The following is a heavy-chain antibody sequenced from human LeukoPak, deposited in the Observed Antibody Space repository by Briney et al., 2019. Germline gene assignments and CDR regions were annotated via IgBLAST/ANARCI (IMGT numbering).Heavy chain of an antibody. CDR1: GGSISSYY. CDR3: ARVIMSSVYYYYMDV. CDR2: IYDSGST. D-gene: IGHD3-3*01. V-gene: IGHV4-59*01. Sequence: SETLSLTCTVSGGSISSYYWSWIRQPPGKGLEWIGYIYDSGSTNYNASLKSRVTISVDTSKNQFSLKLRSVTAADTAVYYCARVIMSSVYYYYMDVWGKGTTVTVSS. J-gene: IGHJ6*03.